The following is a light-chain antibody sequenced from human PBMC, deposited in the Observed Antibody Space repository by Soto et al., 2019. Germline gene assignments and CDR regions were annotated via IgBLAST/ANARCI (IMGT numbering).Light chain of an antibody. J-gene: IGKJ5*01. CDR1: QSISRN. CDR2: AAS. Sequence: DIQMTQSPSSLSASVGDRVTITCRASQSISRNLNWYQHKPGKAPKLLIYAASSLQNGVPSRFSGGGSVTDFTLSISSLQPEDFGTYYCQQSYTTASITFGQGTRLEIK. V-gene: IGKV1-39*01. CDR3: QQSYTTASIT.